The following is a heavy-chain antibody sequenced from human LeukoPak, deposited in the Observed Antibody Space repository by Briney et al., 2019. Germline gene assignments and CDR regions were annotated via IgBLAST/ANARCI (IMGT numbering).Heavy chain of an antibody. V-gene: IGHV3-74*01. CDR2: INSDGSST. CDR1: GFTFSNFW. Sequence: SGGSLRLSCAASGFTFSNFWMHWVRQTPGKGLVWVSRINSDGSSTTYADSVKGRFTISRDNAKNTLYLQMNSLRAEDTAVYYCARDPRGERELYYYYGMDVWGKGTTVTVSS. CDR3: ARDPRGERELYYYYGMDV. D-gene: IGHD1-26*01. J-gene: IGHJ6*04.